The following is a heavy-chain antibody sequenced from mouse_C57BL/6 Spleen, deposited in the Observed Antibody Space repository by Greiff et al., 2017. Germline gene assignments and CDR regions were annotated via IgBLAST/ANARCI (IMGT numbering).Heavy chain of an antibody. Sequence: EVQLVESGPELVKPGASVKISCKASGYSFTGYYMHWVKQSPEKSLEWIGEINPSTGGTSYNQKFKGKATLTVDKSSSTAYMQLKSLTSEDSAVYYCARYLLGLAMDYWGQGTSVTVSS. CDR3: ARYLLGLAMDY. CDR2: INPSTGGT. D-gene: IGHD4-1*01. CDR1: GYSFTGYY. V-gene: IGHV1-43*01. J-gene: IGHJ4*01.